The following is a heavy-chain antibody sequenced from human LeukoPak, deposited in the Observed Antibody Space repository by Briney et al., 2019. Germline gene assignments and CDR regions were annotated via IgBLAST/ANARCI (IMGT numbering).Heavy chain of an antibody. Sequence: KPSETLSLTCTVSGGSISSYYWSWIRQPPGKGLEWIGYIYYSGSTNYNPSLKSRVTISVDTSKNQFSLNLSSVTAADTAVYYCARDRYYYGSGSYSTDWYFDLWGRGTLVTVSS. V-gene: IGHV4-59*01. CDR1: GGSISSYY. D-gene: IGHD3-10*01. CDR3: ARDRYYYGSGSYSTDWYFDL. J-gene: IGHJ2*01. CDR2: IYYSGST.